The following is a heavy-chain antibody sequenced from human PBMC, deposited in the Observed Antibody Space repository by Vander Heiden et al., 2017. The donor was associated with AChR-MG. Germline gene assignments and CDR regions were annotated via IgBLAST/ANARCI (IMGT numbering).Heavy chain of an antibody. D-gene: IGHD3-22*01. CDR1: GYTFTSYG. V-gene: IGHV1-18*01. CDR3: ARGLQPDYYDSSGYKAIGY. J-gene: IGHJ4*02. CDR2: ISGYNGNT. Sequence: QVQLVQSGAEVKKPGASVKVSCKASGYTFTSYGISWVRQAPGQGLEWMGWISGYNGNTNYAQKLQGGVTMTTDTSTSTAYMELRSLRSDDTAVYYCARGLQPDYYDSSGYKAIGYWGQGTLVTVSS.